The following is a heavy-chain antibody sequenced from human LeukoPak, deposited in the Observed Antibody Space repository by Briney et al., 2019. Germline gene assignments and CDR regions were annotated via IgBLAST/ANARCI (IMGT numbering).Heavy chain of an antibody. CDR3: ARHPESAYYYYMDV. J-gene: IGHJ6*03. Sequence: SETLSLTCTVSGGSISSSSYYWGWIRQSPGKGLEWIGSAYYTGSTYYNPSLKSRVTIAVDTSKNQFSLKLSSVTAADTAVYYCARHPESAYYYYMDVWGKGTTVTISS. CDR1: GGSISSSSYY. V-gene: IGHV4-39*01. CDR2: AYYTGST.